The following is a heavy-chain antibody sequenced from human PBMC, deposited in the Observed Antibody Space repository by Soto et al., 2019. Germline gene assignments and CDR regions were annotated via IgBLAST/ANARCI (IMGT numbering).Heavy chain of an antibody. D-gene: IGHD3-10*01. Sequence: PXESLKISSNGSGYSFTSYWISWVRQMPGKGLEWMGRIDPSDSYTNYSPSFQGHVTISADKSISTAYLQWSSLKASDTAVYYCARDGLGLLWFGESTHYGMDVWGQGTTVTVSS. J-gene: IGHJ6*02. CDR1: GYSFTSYW. CDR3: ARDGLGLLWFGESTHYGMDV. CDR2: IDPSDSYT. V-gene: IGHV5-10-1*01.